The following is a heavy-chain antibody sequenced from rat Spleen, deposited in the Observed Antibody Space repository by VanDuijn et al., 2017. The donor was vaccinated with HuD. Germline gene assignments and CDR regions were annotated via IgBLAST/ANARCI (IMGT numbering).Heavy chain of an antibody. V-gene: IGHV5-20*01. D-gene: IGHD1-11*01. CDR2: INYDGSRT. J-gene: IGHJ2*01. CDR1: GFTFSDYY. CDR3: TRETTEGTFDY. Sequence: EVQLVESGGGLVQPGRSLKLSCAASGFTFSDYYMAWVRQAPTKGLEWVATINYDGSRTDYRDSVKGRFTISRDNAKSTLYLQMDSLRSEDTATYYCTRETTEGTFDYWGQGVMVTVSS.